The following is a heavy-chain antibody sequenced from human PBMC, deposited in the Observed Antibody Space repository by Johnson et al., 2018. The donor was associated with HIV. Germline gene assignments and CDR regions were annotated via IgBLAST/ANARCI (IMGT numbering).Heavy chain of an antibody. D-gene: IGHD1-14*01. CDR1: GFTFSSYG. Sequence: QMQLVESGGGVVQPGGSLRLSCAASGFTFSSYGMHWVRQAPGKWLEWVAFIRYDGSNKYYADSVKGRFTISRDNANNSLSLQMSGLRAEDTAVYYCAKGGSLTQDAPFDIWGQGTMVTVSS. J-gene: IGHJ3*02. CDR2: IRYDGSNK. CDR3: AKGGSLTQDAPFDI. V-gene: IGHV3-30*02.